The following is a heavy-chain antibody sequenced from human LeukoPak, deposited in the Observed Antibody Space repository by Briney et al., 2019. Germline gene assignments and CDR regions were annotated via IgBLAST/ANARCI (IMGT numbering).Heavy chain of an antibody. D-gene: IGHD1-26*01. Sequence: PGGSLRLSCAASGFTFSSYAMHWVRQAPGEGLEWVAVISYGGSNKYYADSVKGRFTISRDNSKNTLYLQMNSLRAEDTAVYYCARAVEWEPYFDYWGQGTLVTVSS. CDR2: ISYGGSNK. V-gene: IGHV3-30*04. J-gene: IGHJ4*02. CDR3: ARAVEWEPYFDY. CDR1: GFTFSSYA.